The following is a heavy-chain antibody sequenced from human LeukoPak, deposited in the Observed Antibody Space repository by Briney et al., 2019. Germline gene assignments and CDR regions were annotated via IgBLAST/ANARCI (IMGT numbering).Heavy chain of an antibody. CDR1: GSSFTSYW. V-gene: IGHV5-51*01. J-gene: IGHJ4*02. Sequence: PGASLKISCKGSGSSFTSYWIGWGRQLPGKGLEWMGIIYPGDSDTRYSPSFQGQVTISADKSISTAYLQWSSLKASDTAMYYCARPVSSSTSVGFGYWGQGTLVTVSS. CDR2: IYPGDSDT. CDR3: ARPVSSSTSVGFGY. D-gene: IGHD2-2*01.